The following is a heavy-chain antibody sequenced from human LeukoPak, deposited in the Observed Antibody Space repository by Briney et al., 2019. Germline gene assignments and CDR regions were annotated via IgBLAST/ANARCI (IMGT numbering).Heavy chain of an antibody. CDR3: ARGKDFWSGYRYYYYYYGMDV. J-gene: IGHJ6*02. D-gene: IGHD3-3*01. V-gene: IGHV3-48*03. CDR2: ISSSGSTI. CDR1: GFTFSSYE. Sequence: GGSLRLSCAASGFTFSSYEVNWVRQAPGKGLEWVSYISSSGSTIYYADSVKGRFTISRDNAKNSLYLQMNSLRAEDTAVYYCARGKDFWSGYRYYYYYYGMDVWGQGTTVTVSS.